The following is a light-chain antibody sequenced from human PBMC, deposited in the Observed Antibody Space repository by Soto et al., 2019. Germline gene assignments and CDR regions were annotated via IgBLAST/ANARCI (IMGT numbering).Light chain of an antibody. J-gene: IGKJ1*01. Sequence: EIVLTQSPGTLSLSPGERATLSCRASQSVSNNYLAWYQQKPGQAPRLLIYGASNRATGIPDRFSGSGSGTEFTLTISSLQPEDFATYYCLQDYNYPQTFGQGTKVDIK. CDR1: QSVSNNY. CDR3: LQDYNYPQT. V-gene: IGKV3-20*01. CDR2: GAS.